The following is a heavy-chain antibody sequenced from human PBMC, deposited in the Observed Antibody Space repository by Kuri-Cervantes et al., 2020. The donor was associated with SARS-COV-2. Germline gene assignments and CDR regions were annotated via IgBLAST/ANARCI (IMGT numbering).Heavy chain of an antibody. CDR2: IKQDGSEE. D-gene: IGHD7-27*01. J-gene: IGHJ4*02. Sequence: GGSLRLSCAASGFTFSNYWMTWVRQAPGEGLEWVANIKQDGSEEFFVDSVKGRFTISRDNAKNSLYLQMSSLRAEDTAVYYCARDLRLGKSLDYWGQGTLVTVSS. CDR1: GFTFSNYW. V-gene: IGHV3-7*01. CDR3: ARDLRLGKSLDY.